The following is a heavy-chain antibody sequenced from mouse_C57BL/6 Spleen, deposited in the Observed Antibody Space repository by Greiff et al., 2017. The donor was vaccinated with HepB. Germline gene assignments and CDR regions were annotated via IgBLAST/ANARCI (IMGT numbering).Heavy chain of an antibody. CDR3: TRHYYGRGGYFDY. Sequence: EVNVVESGEGLVKPGGSLKLSCAASGFTFSSYAMSWVRQTPEKRLEWVAYISSGGDYIYYADTVKGRFTISRDNARNTLYLQMSSLKSEDTAMYYCTRHYYGRGGYFDYWGQGTTLTVSS. V-gene: IGHV5-9-1*02. CDR2: ISSGGDYI. CDR1: GFTFSSYA. D-gene: IGHD1-2*01. J-gene: IGHJ2*01.